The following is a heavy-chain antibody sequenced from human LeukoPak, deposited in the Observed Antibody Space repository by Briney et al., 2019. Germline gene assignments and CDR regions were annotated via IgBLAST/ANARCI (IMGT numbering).Heavy chain of an antibody. CDR1: GASISNYY. V-gene: IGHV4-4*09. CDR2: IHTSGES. Sequence: SETLSLTCTVSGASISNYYWSWIRQTPEKGLEWRGQIHTSGESRYYPSLESRLTMSIDTSRNQLSLKLTSVTAADTAVYFCARLGSYHDFWGQGALVTVSS. D-gene: IGHD1-26*01. J-gene: IGHJ4*02. CDR3: ARLGSYHDF.